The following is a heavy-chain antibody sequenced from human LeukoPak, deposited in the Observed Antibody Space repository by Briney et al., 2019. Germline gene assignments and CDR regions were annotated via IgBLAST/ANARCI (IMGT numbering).Heavy chain of an antibody. D-gene: IGHD2-21*02. CDR2: IDYSRAT. V-gene: IGHV4-59*01. CDR3: ANGSDGDTV. J-gene: IGHJ4*02. Sequence: PSETLSLTCTVSGASISSYYWSWVRQPPGKGLEWMEYIDYSRATAYNPSRRSRVSISADRSKNLISLKLRSVTAADTAVYYCANGSDGDTVWGQGTLVTVSS. CDR1: GASISSYY.